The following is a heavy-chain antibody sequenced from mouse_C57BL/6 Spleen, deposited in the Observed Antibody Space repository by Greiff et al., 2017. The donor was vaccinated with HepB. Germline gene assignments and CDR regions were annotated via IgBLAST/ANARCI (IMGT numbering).Heavy chain of an antibody. CDR2: IYPRSGNT. J-gene: IGHJ2*01. D-gene: IGHD4-1*01. CDR1: GYTFTSYG. CDR3: ARWGWDVDFDY. V-gene: IGHV1-81*01. Sequence: QVQLKQSGAELARPGASVKLSCKASGYTFTSYGISWVKQRTGQGLEWIGEIYPRSGNTYYNEKFKGKATLTADKSSSTAYMELRSLTSEDSAVYFCARWGWDVDFDYWGQGTTLTVSS.